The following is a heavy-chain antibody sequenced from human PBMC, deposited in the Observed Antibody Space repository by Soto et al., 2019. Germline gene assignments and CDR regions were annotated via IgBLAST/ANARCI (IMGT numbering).Heavy chain of an antibody. Sequence: PSETLSLTCGVYGGSFRNYYWIWVRQPPGKGLEWIGEVNHSGEATYNPSLQSRVTISLDTTNNHFSLKLRSVTAADTAVYYCVRDGTKTLRDWFDPWGQG. CDR3: VRDGTKTLRDWFDP. V-gene: IGHV4-34*01. J-gene: IGHJ5*02. CDR1: GGSFRNYY. CDR2: VNHSGEA. D-gene: IGHD1-1*01.